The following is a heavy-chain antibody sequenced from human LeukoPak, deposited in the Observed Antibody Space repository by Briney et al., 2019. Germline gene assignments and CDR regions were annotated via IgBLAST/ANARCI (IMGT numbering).Heavy chain of an antibody. CDR1: GFTFSSYA. J-gene: IGHJ4*02. CDR3: AKDVRQQLSTSDY. CDR2: ISGSGGST. D-gene: IGHD6-13*01. V-gene: IGHV3-23*01. Sequence: GGPLRLSCAASGFTFSSYAMSWVRQAPGKGLEWVSAISGSGGSTYYADSVKGRFTISRDNSKNTLYLQMNSLRAEDTAVYYCAKDVRQQLSTSDYWGQGTLVTVSS.